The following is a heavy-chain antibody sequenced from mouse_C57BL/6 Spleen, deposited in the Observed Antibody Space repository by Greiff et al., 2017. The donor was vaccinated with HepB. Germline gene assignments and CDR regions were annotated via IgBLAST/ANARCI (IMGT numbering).Heavy chain of an antibody. D-gene: IGHD1-1*01. CDR2: IHPNSGST. J-gene: IGHJ3*01. V-gene: IGHV1-64*01. CDR3: ASDHYYHGSSSFAY. Sequence: QVQLQQPGAELVKPGASVKLSCKASGYTFTSYWMHWVKQRPGQGLEWIGMIHPNSGSTNYNEKFKSKATLTVDKSSSTAYMQLSSLTSEDSAVYYCASDHYYHGSSSFAYWGQGTLVTVSA. CDR1: GYTFTSYW.